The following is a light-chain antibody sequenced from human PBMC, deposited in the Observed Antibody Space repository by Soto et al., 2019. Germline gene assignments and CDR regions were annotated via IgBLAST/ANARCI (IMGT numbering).Light chain of an antibody. CDR1: SSNIGSNT. Sequence: QSVLTQPPSASGTPGQRVTISCSGSSSNIGSNTVNWYQQLPGTAPKLLIYNNNQRPSGVPDRFSGSKSGTSASLAISGLQSEDEAYYYCAAWDDSLNGVVFGGGTKLNVL. V-gene: IGLV1-44*01. CDR2: NNN. CDR3: AAWDDSLNGVV. J-gene: IGLJ2*01.